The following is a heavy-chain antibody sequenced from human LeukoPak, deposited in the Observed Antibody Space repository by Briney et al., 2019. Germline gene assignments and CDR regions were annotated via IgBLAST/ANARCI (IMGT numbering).Heavy chain of an antibody. J-gene: IGHJ3*02. CDR3: AKEGDSSGHCGVLDI. D-gene: IGHD3-22*01. Sequence: GGSLRLSCAASGLTFSSYAMSWVRQAPGKGLEWVSAISGSGGSTYYADSVKGRFSISRDNSKNTLFLQMNSLRAEDTAVYYRAKEGDSSGHCGVLDIWGQGTIVTVSS. CDR1: GLTFSSYA. CDR2: ISGSGGST. V-gene: IGHV3-23*01.